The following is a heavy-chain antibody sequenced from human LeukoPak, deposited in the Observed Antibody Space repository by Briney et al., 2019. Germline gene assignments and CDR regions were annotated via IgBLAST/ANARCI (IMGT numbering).Heavy chain of an antibody. CDR2: IYYSGNT. CDR1: SGSIRRYY. CDR3: ATDNSYGSGSYYT. V-gene: IGHV4-59*01. D-gene: IGHD3-10*01. Sequence: SETLSLTCTVSSGSIRRYYWNWIRQPPGKVLEWMGYIYYSGNTNSNPSLKSRFTISVDTSKNQFSLKLSSVTAADTAVYYCATDNSYGSGSYYTWGQGTMVTVSS. J-gene: IGHJ4*02.